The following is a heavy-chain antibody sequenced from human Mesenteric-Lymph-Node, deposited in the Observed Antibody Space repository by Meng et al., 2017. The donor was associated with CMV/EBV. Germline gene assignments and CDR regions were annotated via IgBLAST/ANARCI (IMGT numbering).Heavy chain of an antibody. CDR3: ATSGGYSFDY. CDR1: GGSISSGGYY. D-gene: IGHD5-18*01. J-gene: IGHJ4*02. V-gene: IGHV4-31*03. Sequence: LTFTVSGGSISSGGYYWSWIRQHPGKGLEWLGYIYYSGSTYYHPSLKSRVTISVDTSKNQFSLKLSSVTAADTAVYYCATSGGYSFDYWGQGTLVTVSS. CDR2: IYYSGST.